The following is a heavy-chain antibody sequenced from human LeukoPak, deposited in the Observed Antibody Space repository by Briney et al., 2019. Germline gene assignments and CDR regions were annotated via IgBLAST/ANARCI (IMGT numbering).Heavy chain of an antibody. V-gene: IGHV1-58*02. CDR2: IVVGSGNT. CDR1: GLTFTSSA. J-gene: IGHJ4*02. CDR3: AAEFLVTGGDY. D-gene: IGHD2-21*02. Sequence: SVKVSCKASGLTFTSSAMQWVRQARGQRLEWIGWIVVGSGNTNYAQKFQERVTITRDMSTSTAYMELSNLRSEDTAVYYCAAEFLVTGGDYWGQGTLVTVSS.